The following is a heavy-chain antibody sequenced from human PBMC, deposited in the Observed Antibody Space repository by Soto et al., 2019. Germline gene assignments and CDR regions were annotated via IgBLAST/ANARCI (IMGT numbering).Heavy chain of an antibody. CDR2: ISCYNGKT. V-gene: IGHV1-18*01. CDR1: GYSCTAYG. D-gene: IGHD3-3*01. J-gene: IGHJ6*02. CDR3: ARDATPPELRFLEWHNYGYVGMDV. Sequence: QVQVVQSGDEVKETGASVRVSCKTSGYSCTAYGISWVRQAPGQGLEWMGWISCYNGKTKYAQKVQGRVTMTTDTSTSRAYMEVRSLRSDDPAIYYCARDATPPELRFLEWHNYGYVGMDVWGQGTTVTVSS.